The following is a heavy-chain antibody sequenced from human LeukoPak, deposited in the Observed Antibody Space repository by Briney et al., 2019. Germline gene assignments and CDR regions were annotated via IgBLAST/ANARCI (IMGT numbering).Heavy chain of an antibody. CDR2: IKQGGSEK. CDR1: GFTFSSYW. J-gene: IGHJ4*02. D-gene: IGHD6-13*01. V-gene: IGHV3-7*03. Sequence: PGGSLRLSCAASGFTFSSYWMSWVRQAPGKGLEWVANIKQGGSEKYYVDSVKGRFTISRDNAKNSLYLQMNSLRAEDTAVYYCARDGAWGIAAAGTFDYWGQGTLVTVSS. CDR3: ARDGAWGIAAAGTFDY.